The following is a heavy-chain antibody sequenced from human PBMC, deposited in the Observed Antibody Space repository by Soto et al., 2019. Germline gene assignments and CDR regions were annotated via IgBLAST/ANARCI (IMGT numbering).Heavy chain of an antibody. V-gene: IGHV4-31*03. D-gene: IGHD6-19*01. CDR2: IYYSGST. Sequence: SETLSLTCTVSGGSISSGGYYWSWIRQHPGKGLEWIGYIYYSGSTYYNPSLKSRVTISVDTSKNQFSLKLSSVTAADTAVYYCARGLITGSHYSRGWYYFDSWGQGTQVTGSS. J-gene: IGHJ4*02. CDR1: GGSISSGGYY. CDR3: ARGLITGSHYSRGWYYFDS.